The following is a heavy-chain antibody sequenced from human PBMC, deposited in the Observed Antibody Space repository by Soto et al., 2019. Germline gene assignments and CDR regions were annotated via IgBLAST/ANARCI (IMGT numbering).Heavy chain of an antibody. CDR1: GFSFRNYA. D-gene: IGHD3-9*01. CDR2: INISGET. Sequence: EVRLLESGGDLVQPGGSLRLSCEASGFSFRNYAMAWVRQAPGKGLEWVAEINISGETVYADYMKRRVSISSDNSKNTLYLQMNSLRVDDTDLYYCAKDRQPHCIWTFDSWGQGTLVTVSS. V-gene: IGHV3-23*01. J-gene: IGHJ4*02. CDR3: AKDRQPHCIWTFDS.